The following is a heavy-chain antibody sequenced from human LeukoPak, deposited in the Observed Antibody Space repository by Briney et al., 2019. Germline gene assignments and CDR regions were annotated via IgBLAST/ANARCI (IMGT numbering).Heavy chain of an antibody. D-gene: IGHD6-13*01. Sequence: ASVKASCKASSYTFTSYGISWVRQAPGQGLEWMGWISAYNGNTNYAQKLQGRVTMTTDTSTSTAYMELRSLRSEDTAVYYCARGVTRLWYSSSWYRIFAYWGQGAPVTVSS. V-gene: IGHV1-18*01. CDR2: ISAYNGNT. CDR1: SYTFTSYG. J-gene: IGHJ4*02. CDR3: ARGVTRLWYSSSWYRIFAY.